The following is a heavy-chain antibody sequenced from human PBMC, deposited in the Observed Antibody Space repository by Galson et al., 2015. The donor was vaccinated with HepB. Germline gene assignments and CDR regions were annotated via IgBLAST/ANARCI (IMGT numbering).Heavy chain of an antibody. D-gene: IGHD5-18*01. CDR3: ARGFPGRDTAMVFTFPFDY. CDR2: MNPNSGNT. V-gene: IGHV1-8*01. CDR1: GYTFTSYD. Sequence: QSGAEVKKPGASVKVSCKASGYTFTSYDINWVRQATGQGLEWMGWMNPNSGNTGYAQKFQGRVTMTRNTSISTAYMELSSLRSEDTAVYYCARGFPGRDTAMVFTFPFDYWGQGTLVTVSS. J-gene: IGHJ4*02.